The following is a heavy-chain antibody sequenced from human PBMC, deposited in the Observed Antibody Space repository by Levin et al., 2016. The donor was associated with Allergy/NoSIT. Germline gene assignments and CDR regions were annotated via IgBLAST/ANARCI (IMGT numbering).Heavy chain of an antibody. D-gene: IGHD6-19*01. CDR2: IYIDDSDT. CDR3: ARLDTTGCLDP. V-gene: IGHV5-51*01. Sequence: VRQMPGKGLEWMGIIYIDDSDTRYSPSFQGQVTISADKSISTAYLQWSSLKASDTAMYYCARLDTTGCLDPWGQGTLVTVSS. J-gene: IGHJ5*02.